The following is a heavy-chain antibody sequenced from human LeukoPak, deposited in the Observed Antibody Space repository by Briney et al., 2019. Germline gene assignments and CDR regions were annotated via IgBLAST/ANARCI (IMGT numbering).Heavy chain of an antibody. CDR2: IRSKVYGGTT. CDR3: TRFTIVGVVDAFDI. J-gene: IGHJ3*02. Sequence: GGSLRLSCAASGFTFSSCWMSWVCQAPGKGLEWVGFIRSKVYGGTTEYAASVKVRFTISRDDSKSIAYLQMTSLKTEDAGVYYCTRFTIVGVVDAFDIWGQGTMVTVSS. V-gene: IGHV3-49*04. D-gene: IGHD3-3*01. CDR1: GFTFSSCW.